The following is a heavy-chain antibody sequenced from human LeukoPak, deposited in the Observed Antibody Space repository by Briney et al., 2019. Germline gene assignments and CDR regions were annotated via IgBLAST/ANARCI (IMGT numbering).Heavy chain of an antibody. CDR2: MYNSGST. D-gene: IGHD4-17*01. Sequence: SETLSLTCTVSGGSISGSYWSWIRQPPGKGLEWIAYMYNSGSTNYSPSLKSRVTISIDTSKNQFSLKLSSLTAADTAIYYCARGIESYGDYGYWGQGTLVTVSS. CDR1: GGSISGSY. J-gene: IGHJ4*02. CDR3: ARGIESYGDYGY. V-gene: IGHV4-59*01.